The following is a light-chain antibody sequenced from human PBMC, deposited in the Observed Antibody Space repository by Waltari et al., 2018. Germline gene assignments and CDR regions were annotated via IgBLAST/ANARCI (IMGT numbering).Light chain of an antibody. CDR1: QIVSSSY. J-gene: IGKJ4*01. V-gene: IGKV3-20*01. Sequence: EIVLTQSPGTLSLSPGERATLSCRASQIVSSSYLGWYQQKRGQAPRLLIYGASSRATGIPDRFSGSGSGTDFTLTISRLEPEDFAVYYCQQYGRSLTFGGGTKVEIK. CDR2: GAS. CDR3: QQYGRSLT.